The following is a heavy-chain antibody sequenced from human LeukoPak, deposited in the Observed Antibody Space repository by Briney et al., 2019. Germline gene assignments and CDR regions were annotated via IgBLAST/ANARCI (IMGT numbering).Heavy chain of an antibody. Sequence: GASVKVSCKASGYTFTTYWIQWVRQAPGQGLEWVALINPNDGSTTYAHKFQGRVTMTRDTSTSTVYMDLSRLTSEDTAVYYCARGPQVGAFDLWGQGTMVTVSS. V-gene: IGHV1-46*01. CDR1: GYTFTTYW. J-gene: IGHJ3*01. D-gene: IGHD1-26*01. CDR3: ARGPQVGAFDL. CDR2: INPNDGST.